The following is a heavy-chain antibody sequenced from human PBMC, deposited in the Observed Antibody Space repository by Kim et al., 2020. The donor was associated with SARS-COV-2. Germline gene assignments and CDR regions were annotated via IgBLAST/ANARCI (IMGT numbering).Heavy chain of an antibody. CDR2: SSYI. CDR3: ASDPPAAP. J-gene: IGHJ4*02. D-gene: IGHD6-13*01. Sequence: SSYIYYADSVKGRFTISRDNAKNSLYLQMNSLRAEDTAVYYCASDPPAAPWGQGTLVTVSS. V-gene: IGHV3-21*01.